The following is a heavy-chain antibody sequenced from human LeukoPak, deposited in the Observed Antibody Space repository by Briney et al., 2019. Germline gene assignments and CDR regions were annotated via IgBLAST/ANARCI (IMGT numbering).Heavy chain of an antibody. CDR2: IYYSGST. D-gene: IGHD5-24*01. J-gene: IGHJ4*02. CDR1: GGSIRSGSHY. Sequence: SETLSLTCTVSGGSIRSGSHYWAWIRQPPGKGLEWIGYIYYSGSTNYNPSLKSRVTISVDTSKNQFSLKLSSVTAADTAVYYCAREAGITLGYNYFDYWGQGTLVTVSS. V-gene: IGHV4-61*01. CDR3: AREAGITLGYNYFDY.